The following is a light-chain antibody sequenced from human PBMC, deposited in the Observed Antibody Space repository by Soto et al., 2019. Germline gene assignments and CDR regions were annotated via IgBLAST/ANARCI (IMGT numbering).Light chain of an antibody. CDR1: QSVSSN. J-gene: IGKJ5*01. CDR2: GAS. CDR3: QQYNNWPTIT. V-gene: IGKV3-15*01. Sequence: EIVMTQSPATLSVSPGERATLSCRASQSVSSNLAWYQQKPGQAPRLLIYGASTRANGIPARFSGSGSGTEFTLTISSLQSEDFAVYYCQQYNNWPTITFGQGTRLEIK.